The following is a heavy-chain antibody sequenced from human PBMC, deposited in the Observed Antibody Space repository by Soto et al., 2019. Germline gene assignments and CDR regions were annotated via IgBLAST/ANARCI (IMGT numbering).Heavy chain of an antibody. V-gene: IGHV4-34*01. CDR1: GGSLSGYY. CDR3: ARGQEGVVATH. CDR2: IKDGGLT. Sequence: QVQLQQWGAGLLKPSETLSLTCVVYGGSLSGYYWSWIRQPPGKGLEWIGEIKDGGLTNYSPSLNRRATLSVDTPKNQFSLKLQSVTAADTAVYYCARGQEGVVATHWDQGTLVTVSS. D-gene: IGHD2-15*01. J-gene: IGHJ4*02.